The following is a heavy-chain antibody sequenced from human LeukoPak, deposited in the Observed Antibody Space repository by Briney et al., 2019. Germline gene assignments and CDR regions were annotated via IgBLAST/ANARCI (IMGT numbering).Heavy chain of an antibody. V-gene: IGHV7-4-1*02. CDR1: GYSFIYFA. J-gene: IGHJ4*02. D-gene: IGHD3-16*01. CDR2: IHTNTGNP. Sequence: ASVKVSCKASGYSFIYFAINWVRQAPGQGLEWMGWIHTNTGNPTYAQGFTGRFVFSLDSSVSTSYLEISSLKAEDTAVYYCARVGGVAGSIDLWGQGTLVTVSS. CDR3: ARVGGVAGSIDL.